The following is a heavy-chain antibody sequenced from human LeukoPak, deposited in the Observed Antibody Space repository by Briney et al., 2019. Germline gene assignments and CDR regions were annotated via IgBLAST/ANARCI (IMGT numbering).Heavy chain of an antibody. J-gene: IGHJ4*02. CDR3: ARGLPYYDFWSGYRKVPFFDY. Sequence: PSETLSLTCTVSNGSMSSYFWSWIRQPPGKGLEWIGYIYYSGSANFNPSLKSRVTISVDTSKNQFSLKLSSVTAADTAVYYCARGLPYYDFWSGYRKVPFFDYWGQGTLVTVSS. D-gene: IGHD3-3*01. CDR1: NGSMSSYF. V-gene: IGHV4-59*12. CDR2: IYYSGSA.